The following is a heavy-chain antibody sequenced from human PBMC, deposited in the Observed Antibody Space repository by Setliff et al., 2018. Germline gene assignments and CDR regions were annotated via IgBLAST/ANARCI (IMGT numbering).Heavy chain of an antibody. CDR1: GFTFTNYA. V-gene: IGHV3-23*01. D-gene: IGHD3-10*01. CDR3: ARVSQPFIWFGELPDY. Sequence: PGGSLRLSCAASGFTFTNYAMSWVRQAPGTGLEWVSSTSNGGGSTYYADSVKGRFTISRDNAKNSLYLQMNSLRAEDTAVYYCARVSQPFIWFGELPDYWGQGTLVTVSS. CDR2: TSNGGGST. J-gene: IGHJ4*02.